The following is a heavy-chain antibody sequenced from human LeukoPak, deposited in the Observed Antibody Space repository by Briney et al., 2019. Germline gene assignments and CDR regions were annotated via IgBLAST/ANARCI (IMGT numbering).Heavy chain of an antibody. V-gene: IGHV4-31*03. CDR1: GGSISSGGYY. J-gene: IGHJ3*02. CDR2: IYYSGST. D-gene: IGHD3-10*01. Sequence: PSETLSLTCTVSGGSISSGGYYWSWIRQHPGKGLEWIGYIYYSGSTYYNPSLKSRVTISVDTSKNQFSLKLSSVTAADTAVYYCARDPWFGENAFDIWGQGTMVTVSS. CDR3: ARDPWFGENAFDI.